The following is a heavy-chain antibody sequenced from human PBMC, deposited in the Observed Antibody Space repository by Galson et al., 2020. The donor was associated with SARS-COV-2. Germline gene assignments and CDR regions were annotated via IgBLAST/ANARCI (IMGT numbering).Heavy chain of an antibody. CDR3: AREAIAAAGTDNDLGP. V-gene: IGHV1-3*01. D-gene: IGHD6-13*01. Sequence: ASVKVSCKASGYSFTTYDMHWVRQAPGQRLEWMGWINAGNGNTKYSQNFQGRVTLTRDTSAYTAYMQLSSLRSEDTAVYYCAREAIAAAGTDNDLGPWGQGTRATV. CDR1: GYSFTTYD. J-gene: IGHJ5*02. CDR2: INAGNGNT.